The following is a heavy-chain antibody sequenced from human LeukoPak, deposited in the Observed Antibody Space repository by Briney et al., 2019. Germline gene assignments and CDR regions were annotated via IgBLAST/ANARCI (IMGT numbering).Heavy chain of an antibody. CDR3: ARDGREWLHRQPSFDY. D-gene: IGHD5-24*01. J-gene: IGHJ4*02. CDR2: ISISSNYI. Sequence: GGSLRLSCAASGFTFSSYGMNWVRQAPGKGLEWVSSISISSNYIYYTDSVKGRFTISRDNAKNSLYLQMNSLRAEDTAVYYCARDGREWLHRQPSFDYWGQGTLVTVSS. CDR1: GFTFSSYG. V-gene: IGHV3-21*01.